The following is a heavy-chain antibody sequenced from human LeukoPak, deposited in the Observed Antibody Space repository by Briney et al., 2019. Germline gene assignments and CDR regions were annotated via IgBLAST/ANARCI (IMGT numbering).Heavy chain of an antibody. D-gene: IGHD3-10*01. CDR1: GFTFDDHA. Sequence: HPGRSLRLSCAASGFTFDDHAMHWVRRGPGKGLEWVSGISWNSGSIGYADSVKGRFTIYRDNAKNSLHLQMNSLRAEDTAMYYCARDATITMILGYFDDWGQGTLVTVSS. J-gene: IGHJ4*02. V-gene: IGHV3-9*01. CDR2: ISWNSGSI. CDR3: ARDATITMILGYFDD.